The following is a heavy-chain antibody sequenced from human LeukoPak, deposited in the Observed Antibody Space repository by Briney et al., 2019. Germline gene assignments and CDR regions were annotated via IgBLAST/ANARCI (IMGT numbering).Heavy chain of an antibody. CDR2: IYPGDSDT. D-gene: IGHD3-10*01. CDR3: AKFDPGDRRVFDY. V-gene: IGHV5-51*01. CDR1: GHSFTNYW. J-gene: IGHJ4*02. Sequence: GESLKISCKGSGHSFTNYWIGWVRQMSGKGLECMGIIYPGDSDTRYSPSFQGQVTISADKSISTAYLQWSSLKASDTAMYYCAKFDPGDRRVFDYWGQGTLVTVSS.